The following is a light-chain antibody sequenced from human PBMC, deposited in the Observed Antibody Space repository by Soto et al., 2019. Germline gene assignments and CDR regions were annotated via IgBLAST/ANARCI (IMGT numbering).Light chain of an antibody. CDR2: GAS. Sequence: EIVLTQSPGTLSLSPGERATLSCRASQSVSSSYLAWHQQKPGQAPRLLINGASSRATGIPDRFSGSGSGTDFTLTISRLEPEDFAVYYCQQYGTSPPSTFGQGTRLEIK. CDR3: QQYGTSPPST. CDR1: QSVSSSY. V-gene: IGKV3-20*01. J-gene: IGKJ5*01.